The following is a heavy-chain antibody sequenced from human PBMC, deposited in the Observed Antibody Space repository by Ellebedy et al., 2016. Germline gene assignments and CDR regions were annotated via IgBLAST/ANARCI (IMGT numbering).Heavy chain of an antibody. J-gene: IGHJ2*01. Sequence: GGSLRLSCAASGFTLSSYWMNWVRQAPGKGLEWVSSISSSSSYIYYADSVKGRFTISRDNAKNSLYLQMNSLRAEDTAVYYCAKDWVYYDSSSWYFDLWGRGTLVTVSS. V-gene: IGHV3-21*01. CDR2: ISSSSSYI. CDR3: AKDWVYYDSSSWYFDL. D-gene: IGHD3-22*01. CDR1: GFTLSSYW.